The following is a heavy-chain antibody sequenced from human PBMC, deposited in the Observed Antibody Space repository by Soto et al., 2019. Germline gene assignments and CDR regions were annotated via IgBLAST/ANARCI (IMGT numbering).Heavy chain of an antibody. D-gene: IGHD2-21*01. Sequence: QVQLVQSGAEMKEPGASVKVSCKASGYTFTNYYIHWVRQAPGQGLEWMGIINPDGGTITYAQRFQGRVTMTRDTSTSTVYLELSSLTSEDTAMYFCARDAVVVVVAYHYYCLDIWGQGTTVTVSS. V-gene: IGHV1-46*01. CDR3: ARDAVVVVVAYHYYCLDI. CDR2: INPDGGTI. CDR1: GYTFTNYY. J-gene: IGHJ6*02.